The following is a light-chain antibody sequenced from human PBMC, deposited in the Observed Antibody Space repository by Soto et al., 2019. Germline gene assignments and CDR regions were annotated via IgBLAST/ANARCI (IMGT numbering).Light chain of an antibody. CDR3: QQYGTSPRT. CDR1: QSVSSSY. J-gene: IGKJ1*01. CDR2: GAS. Sequence: EIVLTQSPGTLSLSPGEGATLYCRASQSVSSSYLAWYQQKPGQAPRLLISGASSRATGIPDRFSGGGSGTDLTLTISRLEPEDFAVYYCQQYGTSPRTFGQGTKVDIK. V-gene: IGKV3-20*01.